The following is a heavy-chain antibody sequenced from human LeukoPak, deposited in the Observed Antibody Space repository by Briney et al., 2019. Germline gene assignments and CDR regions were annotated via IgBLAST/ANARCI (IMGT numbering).Heavy chain of an antibody. J-gene: IGHJ4*02. CDR3: ARDLLGAEY. V-gene: IGHV3-48*01. Sequence: QSGGTLRLSCAASGFTFSSYSMNWVRQAPRKGLEWVSYISSSSSTIYYADSVKGRFTISRDNAKNSLYLQMNSLRVEDTAVYYCARDLLGAEYWGQGTLVTVSS. CDR2: ISSSSSTI. CDR1: GFTFSSYS. D-gene: IGHD1-26*01.